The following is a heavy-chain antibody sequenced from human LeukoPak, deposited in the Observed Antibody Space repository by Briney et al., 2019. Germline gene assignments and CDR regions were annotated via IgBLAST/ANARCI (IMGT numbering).Heavy chain of an antibody. J-gene: IGHJ1*01. V-gene: IGHV1-69*04. Sequence: SVKVSCKASGGTFSSYAISWVRQAPGQGLEWMGRIIPILGIANYAQKFQGRVTITADKSTSTAYMELSSLRSEDTAVYYCAREEAGGSHRYEYFQHWGQGTLATVSS. CDR2: IIPILGIA. CDR3: AREEAGGSHRYEYFQH. CDR1: GGTFSSYA. D-gene: IGHD1-26*01.